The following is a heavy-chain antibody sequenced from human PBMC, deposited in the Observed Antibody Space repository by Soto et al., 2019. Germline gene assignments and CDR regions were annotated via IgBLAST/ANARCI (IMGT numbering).Heavy chain of an antibody. CDR2: IYTSGST. D-gene: IGHD3-3*01. CDR3: ARDHPAIFGVVIKSRGMDI. Sequence: SETLSLTCTVSGGSISSYYWSWIRQPAGKGLEWIGRIYTSGSTNYNPSLKSRVTMSVDTSKNQFSLKLSSVTAADTAVYYCARDHPAIFGVVIKSRGMDIWGQGTTVTVSS. J-gene: IGHJ6*02. V-gene: IGHV4-4*07. CDR1: GGSISSYY.